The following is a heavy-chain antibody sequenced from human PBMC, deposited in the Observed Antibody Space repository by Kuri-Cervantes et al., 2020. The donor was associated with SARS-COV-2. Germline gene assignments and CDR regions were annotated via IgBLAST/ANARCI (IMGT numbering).Heavy chain of an antibody. V-gene: IGHV4-59*06. D-gene: IGHD3-10*01. CDR3: ARIDTMVRGVIFDY. CDR2: IYYSGST. J-gene: IGHJ4*02. CDR1: GGSISSYY. Sequence: GSLRLSCTVSGGSISSYYWSWIRQPAGKGLEWIGYIYYSGSTYYNPSLKSRVTISVDTSKNQFSLKLSSVTAANTAVYYCARIDTMVRGVIFDYWGQGTLVTVSS.